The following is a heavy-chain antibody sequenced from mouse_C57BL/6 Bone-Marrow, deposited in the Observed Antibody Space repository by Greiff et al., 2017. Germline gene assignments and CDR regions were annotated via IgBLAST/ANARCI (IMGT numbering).Heavy chain of an antibody. CDR1: GYAFSSSW. J-gene: IGHJ4*01. Sequence: QVQLQQSGPELVKPGASVKISCKASGYAFSSSWMNWVKQRPGKGLEWIGRIYPGDGDTNYNGKFKCKATLTADKSSSTAYLQLRSLTSEDSAVYFCSIARSPSVIAYWGQGTSVTVSS. CDR2: IYPGDGDT. V-gene: IGHV1-82*01. D-gene: IGHD1-1*01. CDR3: SIARSPSVIAY.